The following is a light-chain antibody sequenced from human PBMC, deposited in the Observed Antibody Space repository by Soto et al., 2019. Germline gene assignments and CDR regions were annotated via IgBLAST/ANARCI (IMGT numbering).Light chain of an antibody. CDR2: EVS. Sequence: QSVLIQPASVSGSPGQSITISCTGTSSDVGGYNYVSWYQQHPGKAPKLMIYEVSNRPSGVSNRFSGSKSGNTASLTISGLQAEDEADYYCSSYTSSSTQVFGTGTKVTVL. CDR3: SSYTSSSTQV. CDR1: SSDVGGYNY. J-gene: IGLJ1*01. V-gene: IGLV2-14*01.